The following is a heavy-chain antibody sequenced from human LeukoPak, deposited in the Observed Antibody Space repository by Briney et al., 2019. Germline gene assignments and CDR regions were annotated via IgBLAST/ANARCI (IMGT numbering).Heavy chain of an antibody. V-gene: IGHV4-59*01. CDR3: ARDRQQWLVHGAFDI. CDR2: IYYSGST. CDR1: GGSISSYY. J-gene: IGHJ3*02. Sequence: SETLSLTCTVSGGSISSYYWSWIRQPPGKGLEWIGYIYYSGSTNYNPSLTSRVTISVDTSKNQFSLKLSSVTAADTAVYYCARDRQQWLVHGAFDIWGQGTMVTVSS. D-gene: IGHD6-19*01.